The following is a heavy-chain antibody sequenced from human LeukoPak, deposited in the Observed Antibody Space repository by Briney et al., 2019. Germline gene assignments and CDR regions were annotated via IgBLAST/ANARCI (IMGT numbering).Heavy chain of an antibody. V-gene: IGHV4-61*02. CDR3: AGTVFGVTYNWFDP. D-gene: IGHD3-3*01. CDR2: FHTSGGT. J-gene: IGHJ5*02. Sequence: PSQTLSLTCTVSGASISSGSYFWSWVRQPAGKALEWIGRFHTSGGTNYNPSLESRVTISVDTSKNQFSLKLTSVTAADTAVYYCAGTVFGVTYNWFDPWGQGTLVTVSS. CDR1: GASISSGSYF.